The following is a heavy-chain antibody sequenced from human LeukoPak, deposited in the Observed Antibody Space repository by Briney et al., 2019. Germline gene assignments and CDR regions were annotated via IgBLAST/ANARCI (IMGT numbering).Heavy chain of an antibody. Sequence: TTGGSLRLSCAASGFTFSSYSMNWVRQAPGKGLEWVSSISSSSSYIYYADSVKGRFTISRDNAKNSLYLQMNSLRAEDTAVYYCARRRARFGELSPLDYWGQGTLVTVSS. CDR1: GFTFSSYS. CDR3: ARRRARFGELSPLDY. V-gene: IGHV3-21*01. D-gene: IGHD3-10*01. CDR2: ISSSSSYI. J-gene: IGHJ4*02.